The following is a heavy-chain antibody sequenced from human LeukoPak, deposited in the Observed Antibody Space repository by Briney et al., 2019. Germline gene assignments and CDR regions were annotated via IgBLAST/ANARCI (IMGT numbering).Heavy chain of an antibody. J-gene: IGHJ4*02. Sequence: PGGSLRLSCAASGFTFSSYAMHWVRQAPGKGLEWVGRIKSKTDGGTTDYAAPVKGRFTISRDDSKNTLYLQMNSLKTEDTAVYYCTTGDGYNTYFDYWGQGTLVTVSS. CDR1: GFTFSSYA. V-gene: IGHV3-15*07. CDR2: IKSKTDGGTT. CDR3: TTGDGYNTYFDY. D-gene: IGHD5-24*01.